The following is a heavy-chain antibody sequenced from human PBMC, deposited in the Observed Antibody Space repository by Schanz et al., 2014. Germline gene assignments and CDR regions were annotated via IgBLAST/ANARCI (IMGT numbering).Heavy chain of an antibody. V-gene: IGHV3-23*01. Sequence: ESGGGLVEPGGSLRLSCATSGFSLDIFAVSWVRQAPGKGLEWVSSFNDGGVNKYYADSVKGRFTISSDNSKSTLYLQMSSLRAEDTAVYYCAKDGPGGSGSYSADGGMDVWGQGTTVTVSS. CDR1: GFSLDIFA. D-gene: IGHD3-10*01. J-gene: IGHJ6*02. CDR3: AKDGPGGSGSYSADGGMDV. CDR2: FNDGGVNK.